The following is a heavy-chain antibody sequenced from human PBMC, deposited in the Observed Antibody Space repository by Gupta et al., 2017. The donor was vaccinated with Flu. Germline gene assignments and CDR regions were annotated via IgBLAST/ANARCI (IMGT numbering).Heavy chain of an antibody. CDR1: GGSISSSSYY. Sequence: QLQLQESGPGLVKPSETLSLPCTVSGGSISSSSYYWGWIRQPPGKGLEWIGSIYYSGSTYYNPSLKSRVTISVDTSKNQFSLKLSSVTAADTAVYYCARLAHYYDSSGYYGNFDYWGQGTLVTVSS. V-gene: IGHV4-39*01. J-gene: IGHJ4*02. CDR2: IYYSGST. CDR3: ARLAHYYDSSGYYGNFDY. D-gene: IGHD3-22*01.